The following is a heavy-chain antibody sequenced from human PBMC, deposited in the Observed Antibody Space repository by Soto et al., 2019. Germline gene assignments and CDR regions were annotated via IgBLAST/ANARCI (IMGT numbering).Heavy chain of an antibody. CDR1: GGSISSYY. CDR2: IYYSGST. V-gene: IGHV4-59*08. Sequence: SETLSLTCTVSGGSISSYYWSWIRQPPGKGLEWIGYIYYSGSTNYNPSLKSRVTISVDTSKNQFSLKLSSVTAADTAMYYCARRWGPGFDYWGQGTLVTVSS. CDR3: ARRWGPGFDY. J-gene: IGHJ4*02. D-gene: IGHD7-27*01.